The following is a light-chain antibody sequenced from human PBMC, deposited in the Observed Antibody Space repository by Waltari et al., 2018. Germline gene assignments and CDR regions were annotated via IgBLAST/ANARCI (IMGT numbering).Light chain of an antibody. CDR1: AFPNKD. Sequence: SYELTQPPSVSVFPGQPARITCSGDAFPNKDAYWYQQKSGQAPVLVIYEDSKRPSGIPERFSGSSSGTMATLTISGAQVEDEADYYCYSTDSSGTLWVFGGGTKLTVL. CDR3: YSTDSSGTLWV. J-gene: IGLJ3*02. CDR2: EDS. V-gene: IGLV3-10*01.